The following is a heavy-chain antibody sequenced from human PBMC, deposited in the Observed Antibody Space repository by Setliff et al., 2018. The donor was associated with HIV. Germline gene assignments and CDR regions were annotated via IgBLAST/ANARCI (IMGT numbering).Heavy chain of an antibody. CDR1: GDSFSDYQ. D-gene: IGHD6-19*01. Sequence: PSETLSLTCAVYGDSFSDYQWSWIRQPPGKGLEWIGHIYTSGTTNYNPSLRSRVTISVDTSKKQFSLKLNSVTAADTAVYYCARTGGWEVLYYYYYMDVWGKGTTVTVSS. J-gene: IGHJ6*03. CDR2: IYTSGTT. V-gene: IGHV4-4*08. CDR3: ARTGGWEVLYYYYYMDV.